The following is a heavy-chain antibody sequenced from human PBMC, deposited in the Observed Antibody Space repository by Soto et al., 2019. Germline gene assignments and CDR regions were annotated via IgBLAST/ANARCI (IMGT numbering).Heavy chain of an antibody. CDR1: GFFFSSYA. J-gene: IGHJ6*02. Sequence: QVQLVESGGGVVQPGRSLRLSCAASGFFFSSYAMHWVRQAPGKGLEWVVVISYDGSNKYYADSVKGRFTLSRDNSKNTLYLQMNRLRAEDTAVYYCASTGLLHGMDVWGQGTTVTVSS. CDR3: ASTGLLHGMDV. CDR2: ISYDGSNK. D-gene: IGHD2-15*01. V-gene: IGHV3-30-3*01.